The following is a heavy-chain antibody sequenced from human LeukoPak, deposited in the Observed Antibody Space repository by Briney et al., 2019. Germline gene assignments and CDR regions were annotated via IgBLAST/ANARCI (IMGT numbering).Heavy chain of an antibody. D-gene: IGHD3-22*01. J-gene: IGHJ3*01. V-gene: IGHV4-39*01. CDR3: AKAGVRYFDSSGLYAFDF. CDR1: GGSISSGGYY. CDR2: IYYSGST. Sequence: TSQTLSLTCTVSGGSISSGGYYWSWIRQPPGKGLEWIGTIYYSGSTYHNPSLKSRVTMSVDTSRNQFSLKLSSVDAADTAVYYCAKAGVRYFDSSGLYAFDFWGQGTTVTVSS.